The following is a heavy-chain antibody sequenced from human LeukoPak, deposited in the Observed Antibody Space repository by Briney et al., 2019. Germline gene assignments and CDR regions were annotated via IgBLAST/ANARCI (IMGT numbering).Heavy chain of an antibody. V-gene: IGHV3-74*01. CDR2: ISSEGRST. J-gene: IGHJ4*02. CDR1: GFTFNTYW. CDR3: ARDGGGAGNYCVDY. Sequence: GGSLRLSCEASGFTFNTYWMHWVRQAPGKGLIWVSRISSEGRSTTYADSVKGRVTVSRDNAKNTLCLHMNSLRVEDTAVYYCARDGGGAGNYCVDYWGQGTLVTVSS. D-gene: IGHD3-10*01.